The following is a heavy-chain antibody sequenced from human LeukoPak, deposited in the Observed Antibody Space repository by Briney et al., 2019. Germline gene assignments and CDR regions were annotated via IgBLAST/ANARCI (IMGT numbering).Heavy chain of an antibody. J-gene: IGHJ3*02. CDR2: IRSDGGIK. Sequence: GGSLRLSCAASGFTFDNYGMHWVRQAPGKGLEWVAFIRSDGGIKYYADSVKGRFTISRDNSKNTLYLQVNSLRAEDTAVYYCASDIVVVVAATDHDAFDIWGQGTMVTVSS. CDR1: GFTFDNYG. D-gene: IGHD2-15*01. V-gene: IGHV3-30*02. CDR3: ASDIVVVVAATDHDAFDI.